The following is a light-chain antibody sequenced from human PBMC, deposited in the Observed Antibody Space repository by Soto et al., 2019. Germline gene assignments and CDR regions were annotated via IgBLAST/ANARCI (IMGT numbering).Light chain of an antibody. CDR1: QSVYIN. Sequence: EVVLTQSPGTLSLSPGESATLSCRASQSVYINSLAWYQHKRGQTPRLLIYDTSIRATGVPARFSGSRSGAEFTLTISSLQSEDFAVYYCQHYVNWPLTFGGGTKVESK. CDR2: DTS. CDR3: QHYVNWPLT. J-gene: IGKJ4*01. V-gene: IGKV3-15*01.